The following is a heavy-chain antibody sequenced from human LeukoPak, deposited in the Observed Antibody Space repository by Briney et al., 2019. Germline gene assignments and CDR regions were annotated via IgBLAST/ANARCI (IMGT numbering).Heavy chain of an antibody. CDR1: GFTFSSYA. J-gene: IGHJ4*02. CDR3: ARDQYCSTTSCYAGY. V-gene: IGHV3-23*01. Sequence: GGSLRLSCAASGFTFSSYAMSWVRQAPGKGLEWVSGIRGGVSSTYYADSVKGRFTISRDNSKNTLYLQMNSLRAEDTAVYYCARDQYCSTTSCYAGYWGQGALVTVSS. CDR2: IRGGVSST. D-gene: IGHD2-2*01.